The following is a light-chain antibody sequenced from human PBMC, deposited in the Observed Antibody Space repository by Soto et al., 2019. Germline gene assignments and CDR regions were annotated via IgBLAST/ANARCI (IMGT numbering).Light chain of an antibody. CDR3: QKCKIAPFT. CDR1: QTVSNNY. V-gene: IGKV3-20*01. Sequence: EIVLTQSPGTLSLSPGDRATLSCRASQTVSNNYLAWCQQKPGQAPRVIMYGASRRATGIPDRFSGGGSGTDFTLTISSLQPEDVATYYCQKCKIAPFTFGGGTKVDIK. J-gene: IGKJ4*01. CDR2: GAS.